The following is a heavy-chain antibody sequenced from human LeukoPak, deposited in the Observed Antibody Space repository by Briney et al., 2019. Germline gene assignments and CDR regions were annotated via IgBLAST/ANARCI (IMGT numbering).Heavy chain of an antibody. J-gene: IGHJ5*02. Sequence: QPGGSLRLSCAASGLTFSNYVMHWVRQAPGKGLEYVSGITYNGGSTYYANPVKGRFTISRDNSKNTVSLQMGNLRAEDTAVYYCAKDRVEYYYGSGSPPVWFDPWGQGTLVTVSS. V-gene: IGHV3-64*01. CDR1: GLTFSNYV. CDR3: AKDRVEYYYGSGSPPVWFDP. D-gene: IGHD3-10*01. CDR2: ITYNGGST.